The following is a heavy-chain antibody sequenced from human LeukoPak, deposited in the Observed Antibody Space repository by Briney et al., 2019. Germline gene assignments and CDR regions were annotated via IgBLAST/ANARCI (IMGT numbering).Heavy chain of an antibody. Sequence: SETLSLTCTVSGGSISSYYWSWIRQPPGKGLEWIGHIYYCGSTNKNPSLKSRVTISIHTSTNQFTLKLSSVTAADTAVYYCARENYDSSGYKVDYWGQGTLVTVSS. V-gene: IGHV4-59*01. D-gene: IGHD3-22*01. CDR3: ARENYDSSGYKVDY. CDR2: IYYCGST. J-gene: IGHJ4*02. CDR1: GGSISSYY.